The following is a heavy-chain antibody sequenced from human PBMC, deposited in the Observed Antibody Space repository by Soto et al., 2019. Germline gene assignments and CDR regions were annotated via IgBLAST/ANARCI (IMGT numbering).Heavy chain of an antibody. CDR2: IHSDGSTT. Sequence: EVPLVESEGGLVQRGGSLRLSCAASGFTFNYYWMHWVRQAPGQGLVWVSHIHSDGSTTTYADSVKGRFTISRDNAKNTLYLQMNSLRAEDTAVYYCVRGDKRGFDPWGQGTTVTVSS. V-gene: IGHV3-74*01. D-gene: IGHD2-21*02. CDR3: VRGDKRGFDP. J-gene: IGHJ3*01. CDR1: GFTFNYYW.